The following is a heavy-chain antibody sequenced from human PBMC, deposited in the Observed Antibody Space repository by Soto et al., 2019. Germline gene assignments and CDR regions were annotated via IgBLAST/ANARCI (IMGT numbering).Heavy chain of an antibody. Sequence: GGSLRLSCAASEFTFSSYAMSWVRLAPGKGLEWVSAISGSGGSTYYADSVKGRFTISRDNSKNTLYLQMDSLRAEDTAVYYCAKDIRGPVAVAGTGFWGQGTLVTVSS. V-gene: IGHV3-23*01. J-gene: IGHJ4*02. D-gene: IGHD6-19*01. CDR1: EFTFSSYA. CDR3: AKDIRGPVAVAGTGF. CDR2: ISGSGGST.